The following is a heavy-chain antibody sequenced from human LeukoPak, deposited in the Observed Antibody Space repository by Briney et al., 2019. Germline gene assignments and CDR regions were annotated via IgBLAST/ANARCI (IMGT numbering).Heavy chain of an antibody. V-gene: IGHV1-2*02. CDR1: GYTFTGYY. D-gene: IGHD3-3*01. CDR3: ARDSVNYYFGSGYYFDY. Sequence: ASVKVSCKASGYTFTGYYMHWVRQAPGQGLEWMGWINPNIGGTNYAQKFQGRVTMTRDTSISTAYMELSRLRSDETAVYYCARDSVNYYFGSGYYFDYWGQGTLVTVSS. J-gene: IGHJ4*02. CDR2: INPNIGGT.